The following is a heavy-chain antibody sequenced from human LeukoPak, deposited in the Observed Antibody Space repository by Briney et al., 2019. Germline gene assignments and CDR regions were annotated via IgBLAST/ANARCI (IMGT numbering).Heavy chain of an antibody. CDR1: GGSISSSNW. D-gene: IGHD2-21*02. CDR3: ARHSKVVTATPGYYFDY. CDR2: IYHSGST. V-gene: IGHV4-4*02. J-gene: IGHJ4*02. Sequence: SGTLSLTCAVSGGSISSSNWWSWVRQPPGKGLEWIGEIYHSGSTNYNPSLKSRVTISVDKSKNQFSLKLSSVTAADTAVYYCARHSKVVTATPGYYFDYWGQGTLVTVSS.